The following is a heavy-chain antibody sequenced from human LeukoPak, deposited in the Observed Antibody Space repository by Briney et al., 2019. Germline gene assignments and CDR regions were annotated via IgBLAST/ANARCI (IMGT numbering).Heavy chain of an antibody. CDR2: IYSGGST. V-gene: IGHV3-53*01. Sequence: GGSLRLSCAASGVTVSSNYMSGVRQAPGKGLEWVSVIYSGGSTYYADSVKGRFTISRDNSKSTLYIQMNSLRAEDTAVYYCARAKPKNMVRGLIMRRESRYYFDYWGQGTLVTVSS. CDR3: ARAKPKNMVRGLIMRRESRYYFDY. CDR1: GVTVSSNY. J-gene: IGHJ4*02. D-gene: IGHD3-10*01.